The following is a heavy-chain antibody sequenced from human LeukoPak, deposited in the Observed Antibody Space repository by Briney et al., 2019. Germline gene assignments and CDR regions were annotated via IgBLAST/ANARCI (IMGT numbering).Heavy chain of an antibody. J-gene: IGHJ4*02. CDR3: VKDIPAWGSAFGN. Sequence: GGSLRLSCAASGFTFSTFRMNWVRQAPGKGLEWVSAISPSGDSVHYADSVKGRFTISRDNFKNTLDLQMSSLPAEDMALYYCVKDIPAWGSAFGNWGQGILVTISS. CDR2: ISPSGDSV. D-gene: IGHD7-27*01. V-gene: IGHV3-23*01. CDR1: GFTFSTFR.